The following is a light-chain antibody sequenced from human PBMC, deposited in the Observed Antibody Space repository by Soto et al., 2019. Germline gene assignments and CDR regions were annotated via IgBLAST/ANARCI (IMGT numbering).Light chain of an antibody. J-gene: IGKJ4*01. Sequence: IQLTQSPSSLSASVGDRVTITCRASQGISSSLAWYQQQPGKAPKLLIYAASTLQSGVPSRFSGSGSGTDFTLTISILQPEDFATYYCQQRKSFPLSFGGGTTVEIK. CDR1: QGISSS. CDR2: AAS. V-gene: IGKV1-9*01. CDR3: QQRKSFPLS.